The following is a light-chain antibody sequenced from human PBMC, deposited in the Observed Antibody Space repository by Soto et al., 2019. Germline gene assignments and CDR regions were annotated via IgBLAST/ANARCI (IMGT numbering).Light chain of an antibody. CDR3: QQYKSYSPYS. V-gene: IGKV1-5*03. CDR1: ESISRW. Sequence: DILMTQSPSTLSASVGDRVTITCRASESISRWLAWYQQKPGQAPKLLIHRASTLATGVPSRISGSGSGTDFTLTISNLXPDDFATYYCQQYKSYSPYSFGQGTKVDIK. CDR2: RAS. J-gene: IGKJ2*03.